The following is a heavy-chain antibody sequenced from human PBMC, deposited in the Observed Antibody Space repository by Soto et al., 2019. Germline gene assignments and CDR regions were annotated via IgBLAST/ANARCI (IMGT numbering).Heavy chain of an antibody. D-gene: IGHD5-12*01. CDR1: GFTFSSYG. J-gene: IGHJ6*02. Sequence: QVQLVESGGGVVQPGRSLRLSCAASGFTFSSYGMHWVRQAPGKGLEWVAVISYDGSNKYYADSVKGRFTISRDNSKNTLYLQMNSLRAEDTAVYYCAKDLGVATGPYYGMDVWGQGTTVTVSS. CDR3: AKDLGVATGPYYGMDV. CDR2: ISYDGSNK. V-gene: IGHV3-30*18.